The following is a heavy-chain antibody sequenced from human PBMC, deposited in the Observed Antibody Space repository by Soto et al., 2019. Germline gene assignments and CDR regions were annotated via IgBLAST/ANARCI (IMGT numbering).Heavy chain of an antibody. CDR1: GGTFSDSV. CDR3: ARGRDGSNYYFDY. D-gene: IGHD3-10*01. V-gene: IGHV1-69*13. CDR2: IVPIFGKA. Sequence: SVKVSCKASGGTFSDSVTSWVRQAPGQGLEWMGGIVPIFGKANLAEKFQDRVTITADESTSTAYMKLTSLRSEDTAVYYCARGRDGSNYYFDYWGQGTLVTVSS. J-gene: IGHJ4*02.